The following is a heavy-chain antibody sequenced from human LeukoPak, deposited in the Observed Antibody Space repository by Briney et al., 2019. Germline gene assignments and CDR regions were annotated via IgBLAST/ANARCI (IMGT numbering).Heavy chain of an antibody. V-gene: IGHV3-21*01. CDR2: ISSSSSYI. CDR1: GFTFSSYS. J-gene: IGHJ6*02. D-gene: IGHD3-3*01. CDR3: ARANVWSGYPNYGMDV. Sequence: GGSLRLSCAASGFTFSSYSMNWVRQAPGKGLEWVSSISSSSSYIYYADSVKGRFTISRDNAKNSLYLQMNSLRAEDTAVYYCARANVWSGYPNYGMDVWGQGTTVTVS.